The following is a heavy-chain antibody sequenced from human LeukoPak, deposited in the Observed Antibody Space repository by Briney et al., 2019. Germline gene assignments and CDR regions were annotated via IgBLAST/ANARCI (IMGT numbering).Heavy chain of an antibody. D-gene: IGHD2-2*01. CDR3: AREDCSSTSCSVCDI. CDR2: INPNSGGT. J-gene: IGHJ3*02. Sequence: GASVKVSCKASGYTFTGYYMHWMRPAPGQGLEWMGWINPNSGGTNYAQKFQGRVTMTRDTSISTAYMELSRLRSDDTAVYYCAREDCSSTSCSVCDIWGQGTMVTVSS. V-gene: IGHV1-2*02. CDR1: GYTFTGYY.